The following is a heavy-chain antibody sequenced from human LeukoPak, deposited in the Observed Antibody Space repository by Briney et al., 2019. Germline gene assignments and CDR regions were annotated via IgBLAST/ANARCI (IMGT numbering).Heavy chain of an antibody. CDR3: ARDTLIAAAGHGVFDY. CDR2: ISSSGSTI. Sequence: GGSLRLSCAASGFTFSSYEMNWVRQAPGKGLEWVSYISSSGSTIYYADSVKGRFTISRDNAKNSLYLQMNSLRAEDTAAYYCARDTLIAAAGHGVFDYWGQGTLVTVSS. CDR1: GFTFSSYE. J-gene: IGHJ4*02. V-gene: IGHV3-48*03. D-gene: IGHD6-13*01.